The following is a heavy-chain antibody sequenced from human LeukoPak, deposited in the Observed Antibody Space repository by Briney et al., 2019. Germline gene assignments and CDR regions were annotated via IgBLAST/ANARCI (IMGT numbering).Heavy chain of an antibody. CDR2: IYHSGSI. V-gene: IGHV4-4*02. J-gene: IGHJ4*02. D-gene: IGHD3-22*01. Sequence: SETLPLTCAVSGDSISTNYWWTWVRQPPGKGLEWIGEIYHSGSINYNPSLKNRVTLSIDKSNDHFSLRLSSLSAADTAVYYCARGISGYFGTSGYYYDYWGQGTLVTVSS. CDR1: GDSISTNYW. CDR3: ARGISGYFGTSGYYYDY.